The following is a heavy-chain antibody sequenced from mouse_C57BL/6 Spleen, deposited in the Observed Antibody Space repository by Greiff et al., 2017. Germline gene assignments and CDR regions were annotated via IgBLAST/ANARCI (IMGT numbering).Heavy chain of an antibody. CDR2: INPSNGGT. D-gene: IGHD1-1*01. CDR1: GYTFTSYW. J-gene: IGHJ4*01. Sequence: QVQLQQSGTELVKPGASVKLSCKASGYTFTSYWMHWVKQRPGQGLEWIGNINPSNGGTNYNEKFKSKATLTVDKSSSTAYMQLSSLTSEDSAVYYCATPHYYGSGSYAMDYWGQGTSVTVSS. CDR3: ATPHYYGSGSYAMDY. V-gene: IGHV1-53*01.